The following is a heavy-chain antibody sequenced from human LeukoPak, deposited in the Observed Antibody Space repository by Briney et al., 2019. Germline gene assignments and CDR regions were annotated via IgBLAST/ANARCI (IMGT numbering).Heavy chain of an antibody. CDR3: VRGTVTAPDY. Sequence: GGSLRLSCAASGFXVSNTYMSWVRQAPGKGLEWVSIIYSGGNTYYADSVKGRFTISRDNSKNTLYLQMNRLRPEDTAVYYCVRGTVTAPDYWGQGTLVTVSS. D-gene: IGHD2-21*02. J-gene: IGHJ4*02. CDR2: IYSGGNT. CDR1: GFXVSNTY. V-gene: IGHV3-53*01.